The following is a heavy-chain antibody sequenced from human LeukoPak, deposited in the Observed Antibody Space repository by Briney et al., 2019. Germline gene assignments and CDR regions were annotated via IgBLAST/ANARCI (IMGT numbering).Heavy chain of an antibody. CDR2: IIPIFGTA. CDR3: ARRAVGNSYYYSMDV. J-gene: IGHJ6*03. D-gene: IGHD6-19*01. Sequence: SVKVSCKASGGTFSSYAISWVRQAPGQGLEWMGGIIPIFGTANYAQKFQGRVTITADKSTSTAYMELSSLRSEDTAVYYCARRAVGNSYYYSMDVWGKGTTVTVSS. CDR1: GGTFSSYA. V-gene: IGHV1-69*06.